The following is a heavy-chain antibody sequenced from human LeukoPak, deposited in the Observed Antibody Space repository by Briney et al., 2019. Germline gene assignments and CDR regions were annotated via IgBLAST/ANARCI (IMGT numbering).Heavy chain of an antibody. CDR1: GFTFSTYG. CDR3: ARDNALFDY. CDR2: IRYVGINK. V-gene: IGHV3-30*02. Sequence: PGGSLRLSCAASGFTFSTYGMHWVRQAPGKGLEWVSFIRYVGINKYYADSVKGRFTISRDNAKNTVYLQMNNLRPEDTAVYYCARDNALFDYWGQGILVTVSS. J-gene: IGHJ4*02.